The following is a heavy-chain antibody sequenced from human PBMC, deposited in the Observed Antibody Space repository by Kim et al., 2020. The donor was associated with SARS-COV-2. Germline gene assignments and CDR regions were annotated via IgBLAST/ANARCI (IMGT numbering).Heavy chain of an antibody. CDR2: IYYSGST. V-gene: IGHV4-31*03. D-gene: IGHD3-22*01. J-gene: IGHJ3*02. CDR3: ARAPITMIVVVNDFDI. Sequence: SETLSLTCTVSGGSISSGGYYWSWIRQHPGKGLKWIGYIYYSGSTYYNPSLKSRVTISVDTSKNQFSLKLSSVTAADTAVYYCARAPITMIVVVNDFDIWGQGTMVTVSS. CDR1: GGSISSGGYY.